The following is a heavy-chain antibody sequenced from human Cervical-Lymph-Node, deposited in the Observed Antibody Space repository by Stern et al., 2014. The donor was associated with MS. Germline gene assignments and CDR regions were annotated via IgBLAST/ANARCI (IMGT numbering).Heavy chain of an antibody. D-gene: IGHD5/OR15-5a*01. CDR3: ATLYDSSGNYGMEV. Sequence: QDQLVQSGAQGKKPGASVKVSCKGSGYTFIRYYIQWVRQAPGQGLEWMVIVNANGGSARYAQKFQGRVTMASDTSTSTVSMELSSLRSEDTAVYYCATLYDSSGNYGMEVWGQGTTVIVSS. CDR1: GYTFIRYY. V-gene: IGHV1-46*01. J-gene: IGHJ6*02. CDR2: VNANGGSA.